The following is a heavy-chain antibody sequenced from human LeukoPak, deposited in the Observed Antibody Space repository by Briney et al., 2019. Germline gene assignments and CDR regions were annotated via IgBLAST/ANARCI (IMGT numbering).Heavy chain of an antibody. J-gene: IGHJ4*02. Sequence: GGSLRLSCAASGFTFSSYAMSWVRQAPGKGLEWVSAISGSGGSTYYADSVKGRFTISRDNSKNTLYLQMNSLRAEDTAVYYCGTEYYDFWSGYSTGGDYFDCWGQGTLVTVSS. CDR3: GTEYYDFWSGYSTGGDYFDC. V-gene: IGHV3-23*01. CDR2: ISGSGGST. D-gene: IGHD3-3*01. CDR1: GFTFSSYA.